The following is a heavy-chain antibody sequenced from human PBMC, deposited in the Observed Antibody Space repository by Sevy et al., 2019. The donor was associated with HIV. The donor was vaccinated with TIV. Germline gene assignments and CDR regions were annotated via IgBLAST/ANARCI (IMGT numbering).Heavy chain of an antibody. D-gene: IGHD5-12*01. CDR2: IDPGDADT. CDR3: ARRDGYASIDY. V-gene: IGHV5-51*01. CDR1: GYSFTSYW. J-gene: IGHJ4*02. Sequence: GESLKISCKGSGYSFTSYWIGWVRQMPGRGLEWLGIIDPGDADTRYSPSFQGQVTISADKAISTAYLQWSSLKASDTAMYYCARRDGYASIDYWGPGTLVTVSA.